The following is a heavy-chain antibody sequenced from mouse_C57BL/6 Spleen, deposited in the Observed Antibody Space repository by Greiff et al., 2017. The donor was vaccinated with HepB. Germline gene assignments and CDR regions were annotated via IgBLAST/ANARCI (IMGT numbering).Heavy chain of an antibody. V-gene: IGHV1-61*01. J-gene: IGHJ3*01. CDR2: IYPSDSET. CDR1: GYTFTSYW. Sequence: QVQLKQPGAELVRPGSSVKLSCKASGYTFTSYWMDWVKQRPGQGLEWIGNIYPSDSETHYNQKFKDKATLTVDKSSSTAYMQLSSLTSEDSAVYYCAREFEGFSWFAYWGQGTLVTVSA. CDR3: AREFEGFSWFAY.